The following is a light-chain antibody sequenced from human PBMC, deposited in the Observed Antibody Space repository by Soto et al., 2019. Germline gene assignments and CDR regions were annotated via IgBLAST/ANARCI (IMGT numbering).Light chain of an antibody. J-gene: IGKJ3*01. Sequence: ENVLTQSPGTLSLSPGERATLSCRASQSVSSSYFAWYQQKPGQATRLLIYGPSSRSTGIPDRFSGSGSGTDFTLTISRLEPEEFAVYYCQQYGSSRFTFGPGTKVDIK. V-gene: IGKV3-20*01. CDR2: GPS. CDR3: QQYGSSRFT. CDR1: QSVSSSY.